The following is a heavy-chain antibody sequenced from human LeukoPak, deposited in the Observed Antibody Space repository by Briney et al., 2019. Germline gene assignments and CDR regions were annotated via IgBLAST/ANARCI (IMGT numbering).Heavy chain of an antibody. CDR2: IYYSGST. D-gene: IGHD3-10*01. CDR3: ARDSPGGITMVRGVIDP. V-gene: IGHV4-39*07. J-gene: IGHJ5*02. Sequence: SETLSLTCTVSGGSISSSSYYWGWIRQPPGKGLEWIGSIYYSGSTYYNPSLKSRVTISVGTSKNQFSLKLSSVTAADTAVYYCARDSPGGITMVRGVIDPWGQGTLVTVSS. CDR1: GGSISSSSYY.